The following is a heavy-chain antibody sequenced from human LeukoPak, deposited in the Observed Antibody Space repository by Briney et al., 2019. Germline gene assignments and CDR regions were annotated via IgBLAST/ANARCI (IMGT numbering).Heavy chain of an antibody. D-gene: IGHD3-22*01. Sequence: ASVKVSCKASGYTFTSYDINWVRQATGQGLEWMGRMNPNSGNTGYAQKFQGRVTMTRNTSISTAYMELSSLRSEDTAVYYCARGWDYYDSSALTASYYYYGVDVWGQGTTVTVSS. CDR1: GYTFTSYD. J-gene: IGHJ6*02. CDR3: ARGWDYYDSSALTASYYYYGVDV. V-gene: IGHV1-8*01. CDR2: MNPNSGNT.